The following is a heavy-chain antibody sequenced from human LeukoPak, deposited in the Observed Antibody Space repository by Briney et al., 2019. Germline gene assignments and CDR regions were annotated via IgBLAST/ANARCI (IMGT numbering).Heavy chain of an antibody. CDR3: AREGADGYNVGFDY. J-gene: IGHJ4*02. D-gene: IGHD5-24*01. CDR2: IYSSGGNI. V-gene: IGHV3-48*03. CDR1: GFTFCSYE. Sequence: QTGGSLRLSCAASGFTFCSYEMNWVRQAPGKGLEWVSYIYSSGGNIYYADSVKGRFTISRDNAKNSLYLQMNSLRVEDTAVYYCAREGADGYNVGFDYWGQGTLVTVSS.